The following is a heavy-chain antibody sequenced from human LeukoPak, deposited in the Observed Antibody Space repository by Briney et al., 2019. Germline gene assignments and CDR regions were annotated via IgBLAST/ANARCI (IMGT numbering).Heavy chain of an antibody. CDR3: ARDRDSSSSFDY. CDR2: INPSGGST. D-gene: IGHD6-6*01. CDR1: GYTFTSYY. Sequence: GASVKVSCKASGYTFTSYYMHWVRQAPGQGLEWMGIINPSGGSTSYAQKFQGRVTMTRDTSISTAYMELSRLRSDDTAVYYCARDRDSSSSFDYWGQGTLVTVSS. V-gene: IGHV1-46*01. J-gene: IGHJ4*02.